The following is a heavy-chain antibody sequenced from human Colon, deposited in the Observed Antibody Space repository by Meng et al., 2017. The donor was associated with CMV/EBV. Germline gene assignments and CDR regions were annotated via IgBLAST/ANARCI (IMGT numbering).Heavy chain of an antibody. J-gene: IGHJ4*02. CDR1: GYSFTHYW. V-gene: IGHV5-51*01. CDR3: ARQLTAEALIIMTDY. D-gene: IGHD3-10*01. CDR2: IYPGDSDT. Sequence: GSPKISRKGSGYSFTHYWIGWVRQMPGKGLEWMGIIYPGDSDTTYSPAFQGHVTISVDKSTNTAYLQWSSLKASDTAMYYCARQLTAEALIIMTDYWGQGTLVTVSS.